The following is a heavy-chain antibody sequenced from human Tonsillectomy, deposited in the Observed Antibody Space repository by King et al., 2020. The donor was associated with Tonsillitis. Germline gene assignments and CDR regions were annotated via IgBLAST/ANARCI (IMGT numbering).Heavy chain of an antibody. D-gene: IGHD4-23*01. CDR2: IWYDGSNK. Sequence: VQLVESGGGVVQPGRSLRLSCAASGFTFSSYGMHWVRQAPGKGLEWVAVIWYDGSNKYYADSVKGRFTISRDNSKNTLYLQVNSLRAEDTAVYYCASPSGGDYGGLNYWGQGTLVTVSS. CDR1: GFTFSSYG. J-gene: IGHJ4*02. V-gene: IGHV3-33*01. CDR3: ASPSGGDYGGLNY.